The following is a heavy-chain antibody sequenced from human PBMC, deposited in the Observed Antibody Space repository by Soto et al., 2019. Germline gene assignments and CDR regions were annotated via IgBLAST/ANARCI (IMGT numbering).Heavy chain of an antibody. J-gene: IGHJ4*02. D-gene: IGHD4-4*01. CDR1: GFTFSSYA. CDR3: AKETVDYSISYFDY. V-gene: IGHV3-23*01. CDR2: ISGSGGST. Sequence: EVQLLESGGGLVQPGGSLRLSCAASGFTFSSYAMSWVRQAPGKGLEWVSAISGSGGSTYYGDSVKGRFTISRDNAKNTLNLLIHSARAEDTSVEYCAKETVDYSISYFDYWGQGTLVSVCS.